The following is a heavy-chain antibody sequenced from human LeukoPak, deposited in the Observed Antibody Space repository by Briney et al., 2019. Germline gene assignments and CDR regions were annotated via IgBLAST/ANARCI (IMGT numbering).Heavy chain of an antibody. V-gene: IGHV3-74*01. CDR3: VKDTPTTGYHLDS. CDR2: INSDGSST. J-gene: IGHJ4*02. Sequence: PGGSLRLSCAASGFTFSSYWMHWVRHAPGKGLVWVSRINSDGSSTSYADSVKGRFTISRDNAKNTLYLQMNSLRVEDTAVYYCVKDTPTTGYHLDSWGQGTLVTVSS. D-gene: IGHD1-1*01. CDR1: GFTFSSYW.